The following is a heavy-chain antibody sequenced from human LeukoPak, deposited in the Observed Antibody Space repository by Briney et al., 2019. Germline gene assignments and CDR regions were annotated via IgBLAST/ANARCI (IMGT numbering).Heavy chain of an antibody. V-gene: IGHV3-30*02. D-gene: IGHD3-10*01. Sequence: PGGSLRLSCAASGFTFSTYGMHGVRQAPGKGLEWVAFIRYDGRNKYYADSVKGRFTISRDNSKNTLCLQMNSLRAEDTAVYYCAKGGIALVRGSFDYWGQGTLVTVSS. CDR1: GFTFSTYG. J-gene: IGHJ4*02. CDR2: IRYDGRNK. CDR3: AKGGIALVRGSFDY.